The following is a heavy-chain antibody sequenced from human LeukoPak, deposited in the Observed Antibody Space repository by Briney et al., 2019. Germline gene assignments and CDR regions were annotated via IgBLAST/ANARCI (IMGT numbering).Heavy chain of an antibody. D-gene: IGHD2-2*01. CDR2: IYSGGDT. CDR3: ARDLGVENCSSTSCRL. J-gene: IGHJ4*02. V-gene: IGHV3-53*01. CDR1: GFTVSSNY. Sequence: GGSLRLSCAASGFTVSSNYMSWVRQAPGKGLEWVSLIYSGGDTYYADSVKGRFTISRDNSKNTLYLQMNSLRAEDTAVYYCARDLGVENCSSTSCRLRGQGTLVTVSS.